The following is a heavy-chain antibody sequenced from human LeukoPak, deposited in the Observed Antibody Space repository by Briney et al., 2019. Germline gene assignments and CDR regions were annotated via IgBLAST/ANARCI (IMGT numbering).Heavy chain of an antibody. Sequence: LETLSLTCTVSGGSFGTYYWNWIRQPPGKGLEWIGYIYYSGVTNYNPSLKSRVTISIDTSKNRFSLKLSSVTAADTAVYYCARARGYSGYDWGFDYWGQGTLVTVSS. CDR2: IYYSGVT. CDR1: GGSFGTYY. J-gene: IGHJ4*02. CDR3: ARARGYSGYDWGFDY. D-gene: IGHD5-12*01. V-gene: IGHV4-59*01.